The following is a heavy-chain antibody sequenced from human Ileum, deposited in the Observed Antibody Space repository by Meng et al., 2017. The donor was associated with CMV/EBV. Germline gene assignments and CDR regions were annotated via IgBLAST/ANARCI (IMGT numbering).Heavy chain of an antibody. V-gene: IGHV1-69*05. Sequence: SVKVSCKASGGTFSSYAISWVRQAPGQGLEWMGGIIPIFGTANYAQKFQGRVTITTDESTSTAYMELNSLRSEDTAVYYCASTATTSYGGNPWYYYYYYGMDVWGQGTTVTVSS. D-gene: IGHD4-23*01. CDR3: ASTATTSYGGNPWYYYYYYGMDV. CDR1: GGTFSSYA. CDR2: IIPIFGTA. J-gene: IGHJ6*02.